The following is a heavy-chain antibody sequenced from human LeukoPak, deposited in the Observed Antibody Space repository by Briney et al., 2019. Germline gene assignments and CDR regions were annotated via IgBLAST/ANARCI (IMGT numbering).Heavy chain of an antibody. CDR2: IYSSEST. J-gene: IGHJ5*02. CDR3: ARGVVPAAMASTGDWFDP. D-gene: IGHD2-2*01. Sequence: PSETLSLTCTVSGGSISSYYWSWIRQPAGKGLEWIGRIYSSESTNYNPSLKSRVTISVDKSKNQFSLKLSSVTAADTAAYFCARGVVPAAMASTGDWFDPWGRGTLVTVSS. V-gene: IGHV4-4*07. CDR1: GGSISSYY.